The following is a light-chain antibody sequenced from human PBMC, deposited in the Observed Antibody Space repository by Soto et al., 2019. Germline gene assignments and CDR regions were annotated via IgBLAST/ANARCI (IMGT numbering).Light chain of an antibody. CDR3: QQYNSYWT. CDR2: KAS. CDR1: QSISSW. V-gene: IGKV1-5*03. J-gene: IGKJ1*01. Sequence: DIQMTQSPSTLSASVGDRVTITCRASQSISSWLAWYQQKPGKAPKLLIYKASSLESVVPSRFSGSGSGTEFTLTISSLQPDDVATYYCQQYNSYWTFGQGTKVEIK.